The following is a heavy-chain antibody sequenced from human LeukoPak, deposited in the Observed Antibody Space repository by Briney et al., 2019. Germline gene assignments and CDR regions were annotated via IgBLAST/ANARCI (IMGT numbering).Heavy chain of an antibody. Sequence: ASVKVSGKASGYTFTNYYIHWVRQAPGQGLEWMGLINPGGDNTNYAQNFQGRVTMTRDTSASTVYMELSSLRSEDTAIYYCARIRDGYNDAYDIWGQGTVVTVPS. CDR2: INPGGDNT. V-gene: IGHV1-46*01. CDR3: ARIRDGYNDAYDI. CDR1: GYTFTNYY. J-gene: IGHJ3*02. D-gene: IGHD5-24*01.